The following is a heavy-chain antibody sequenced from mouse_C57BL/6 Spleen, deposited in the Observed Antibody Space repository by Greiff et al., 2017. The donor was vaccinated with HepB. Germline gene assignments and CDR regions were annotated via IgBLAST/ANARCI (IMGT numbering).Heavy chain of an antibody. D-gene: IGHD3-3*01. CDR2: IWSDGST. V-gene: IGHV2-6*03. CDR1: GFSLTSYG. Sequence: VMLVESGPGLVAPSQRPSITCTVSGFSLTSYGVHWVRQPPGKGLEWLVVIWSDGSTTYNSALKSRLSISKDNSKSQVFLKMNSLHTDDTAMYYCARTRDDQYYFDYWGQGTTRTVSS. J-gene: IGHJ2*01. CDR3: ARTRDDQYYFDY.